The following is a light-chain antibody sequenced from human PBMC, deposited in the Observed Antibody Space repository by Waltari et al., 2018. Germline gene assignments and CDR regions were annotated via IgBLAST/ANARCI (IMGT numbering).Light chain of an antibody. J-gene: IGLJ2*01. CDR3: SSYTSSGVV. CDR2: DVY. Sequence: QSALTQPASVSGSPGQAIIISCTGTGSDVGGYDYVSWYQQYPGKAPRLIIYDVYNRPAGVSNRFSGSKSDNTASLTMSGFQAEDESVYYCSSYTSSGVVFGGGTKLTVL. V-gene: IGLV2-14*01. CDR1: GSDVGGYDY.